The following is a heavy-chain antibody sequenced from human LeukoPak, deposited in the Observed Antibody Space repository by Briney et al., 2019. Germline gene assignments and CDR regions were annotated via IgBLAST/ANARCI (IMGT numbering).Heavy chain of an antibody. CDR3: ARDVASSGYYWD. Sequence: GASVKVSCKASGYTFTSCYMHWVRQAPGQGLEWMGIINPSGGSTSYAQRFQGRVTMTRETSTSTVHMELSNLKSDDTAEYYCARDVASSGYYWDWGQGTLVTVS. V-gene: IGHV1-46*01. CDR2: INPSGGST. D-gene: IGHD3-22*01. CDR1: GYTFTSCY. J-gene: IGHJ4*02.